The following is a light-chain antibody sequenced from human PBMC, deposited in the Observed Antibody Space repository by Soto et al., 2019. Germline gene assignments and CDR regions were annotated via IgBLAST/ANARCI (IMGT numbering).Light chain of an antibody. V-gene: IGKV1-5*01. Sequence: DIQMTQSPSTLSASVGDRVTITCRASQSISSWLAWYQQKPGKAPKLLIHEASRLESGVPSRLSGSESGTEFTLTISGLHPEDFATYYCQQYTNFPLSFGGGTRVEIK. CDR2: EAS. CDR1: QSISSW. J-gene: IGKJ4*01. CDR3: QQYTNFPLS.